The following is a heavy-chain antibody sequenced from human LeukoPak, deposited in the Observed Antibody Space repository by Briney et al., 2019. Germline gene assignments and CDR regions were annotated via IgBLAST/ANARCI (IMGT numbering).Heavy chain of an antibody. J-gene: IGHJ3*02. D-gene: IGHD2-15*01. Sequence: GGSLRLSCAASGFTFSSYAMSWVRQAPGKGLEWVSGISGSGGSTHYADSVKDRFTISRDNSKNTLYLQMNSLRAEDTAVYYCAKETVVVVAATPDAFDIRGQGTMVTVSS. CDR1: GFTFSSYA. CDR2: ISGSGGST. CDR3: AKETVVVVAATPDAFDI. V-gene: IGHV3-23*01.